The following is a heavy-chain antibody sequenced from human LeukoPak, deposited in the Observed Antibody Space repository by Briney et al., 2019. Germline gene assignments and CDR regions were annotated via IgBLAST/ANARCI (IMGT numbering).Heavy chain of an antibody. CDR3: VGLGTMTVGLGY. V-gene: IGHV4-38-2*01. CDR2: VSRSGST. D-gene: IGHD3-22*01. J-gene: IGHJ4*02. Sequence: SETLSLTCSVSGFSINTDYYWGWIRPPPGKGLEWLGSVSRSGSTFYNPSLKSRLSMSVDTSKSQFSLQLSSVTAADTAVYYCVGLGTMTVGLGYWGQGTLVTVSS. CDR1: GFSINTDYY.